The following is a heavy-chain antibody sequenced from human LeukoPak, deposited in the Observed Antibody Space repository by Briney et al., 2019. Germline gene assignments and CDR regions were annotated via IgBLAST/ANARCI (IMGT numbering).Heavy chain of an antibody. Sequence: ASVKVSCKASGYTFTGYYMHWVRQAPGQGLEWMGWINPNTGGTNYAQKFQARVTMTRDTTISTAYMELSRLTSDDTAVNYCASYPRYSSSPPFDYWGQGTLVAVSS. J-gene: IGHJ4*02. CDR1: GYTFTGYY. CDR2: INPNTGGT. V-gene: IGHV1-2*02. CDR3: ASYPRYSSSPPFDY. D-gene: IGHD6-6*01.